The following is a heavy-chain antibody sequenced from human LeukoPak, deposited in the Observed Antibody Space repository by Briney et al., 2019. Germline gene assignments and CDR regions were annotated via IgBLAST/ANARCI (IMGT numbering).Heavy chain of an antibody. CDR3: AELGITMIGGV. Sequence: AGGSLRLSCAASGFTFSRYSMTWVRQVPGKGLEWVSSITSSSSYIYYADSVKGRFTISRDNAKNSLYLQMNSLRAEDTAVYYCAELGITMIGGVWGKGTTVTISS. J-gene: IGHJ6*04. V-gene: IGHV3-21*01. CDR1: GFTFSRYS. CDR2: ITSSSSYI. D-gene: IGHD3-10*02.